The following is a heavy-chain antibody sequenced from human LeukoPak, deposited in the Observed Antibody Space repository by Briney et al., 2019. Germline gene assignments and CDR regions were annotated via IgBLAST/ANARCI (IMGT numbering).Heavy chain of an antibody. Sequence: PGGSLRLSCAASGLTYRNYWMHWVRQAPGKGLEWVSRINGDGSSITSVDSVKGRFTISRDNAKNTLHPQMNSLRVEDTAVYYCARGTERLPRSAFDIWGQGTLVTVSS. V-gene: IGHV3-74*03. D-gene: IGHD5-18*01. CDR3: ARGTERLPRSAFDI. CDR1: GLTYRNYW. CDR2: INGDGSSI. J-gene: IGHJ3*02.